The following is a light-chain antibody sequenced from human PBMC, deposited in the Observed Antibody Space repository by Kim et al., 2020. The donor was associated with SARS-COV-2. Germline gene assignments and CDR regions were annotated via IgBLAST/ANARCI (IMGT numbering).Light chain of an antibody. CDR3: MSYRRGSTYV. V-gene: IGLV2-14*03. CDR2: DVS. CDR1: IIDVGAYNT. J-gene: IGLJ1*01. Sequence: GHPITSSCTGTIIDVGAYNTVSWYQQHPGKAPKLMIFDVSKRPSGVSNRFSGSKSGNTASLTISGLQAEDEADYYCMSYRRGSTYVFGSGTKVTVL.